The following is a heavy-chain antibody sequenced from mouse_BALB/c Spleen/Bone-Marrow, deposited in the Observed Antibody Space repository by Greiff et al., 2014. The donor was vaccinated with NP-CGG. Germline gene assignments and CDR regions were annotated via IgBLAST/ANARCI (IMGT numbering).Heavy chain of an antibody. CDR2: ILPGIST. Sequence: VQLQQSGAELMKPGASVKISCKATGYTFSTYWIAWVKERPGHGLEWIGEILPGISTNYNEKFKGKATFIADTSSNTTYMQLSSLTSEDSAVNYCAREDYGNYAWFAYWGQGTLVTVSA. V-gene: IGHV1-9*01. J-gene: IGHJ3*01. CDR1: GYTFSTYW. CDR3: AREDYGNYAWFAY. D-gene: IGHD2-1*01.